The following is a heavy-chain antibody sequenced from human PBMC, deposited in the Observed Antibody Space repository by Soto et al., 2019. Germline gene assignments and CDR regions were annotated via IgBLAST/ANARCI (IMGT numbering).Heavy chain of an antibody. Sequence: SETLSLTCTVSGGSISSSGYYWGWIRQPPGKGLEWIGSMYYSGSTYYNPSLKSRVTISVDTSKNQFSLKVSSVTAADTAVYYCARLTVAGTYWGQGTLVTVSS. D-gene: IGHD6-19*01. J-gene: IGHJ4*02. CDR2: MYYSGST. CDR1: GGSISSSGYY. V-gene: IGHV4-39*01. CDR3: ARLTVAGTY.